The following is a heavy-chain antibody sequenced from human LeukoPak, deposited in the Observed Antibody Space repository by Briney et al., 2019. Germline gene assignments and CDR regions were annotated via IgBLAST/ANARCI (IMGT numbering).Heavy chain of an antibody. CDR1: GFTFSNHW. Sequence: GGSLRLSCVASGFTFSNHWMHWVRQAPGKGLVWVSLINGDGSTTNFADSVKGRFTISRDNAKNSLHLQMNSLRAEDTAVYYCAELGITMIGGVWGKGTTVTISS. J-gene: IGHJ6*04. V-gene: IGHV3-74*01. CDR3: AELGITMIGGV. D-gene: IGHD3-10*02. CDR2: INGDGSTT.